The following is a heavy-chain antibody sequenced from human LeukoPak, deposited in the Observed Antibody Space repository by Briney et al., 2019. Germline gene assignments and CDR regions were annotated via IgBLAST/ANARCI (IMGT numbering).Heavy chain of an antibody. V-gene: IGHV1-18*01. D-gene: IGHD3-22*01. CDR1: GYTFNSYG. CDR3: ARVVYYDSSGYRNWFDP. Sequence: ASVKVSCKASGYTFNSYGINWVRQAPGQGLEWMGWISVYNGNTNYAQKVQGRVTMTTDTSTSTAYMELRSLRSDDTAVYYCARVVYYDSSGYRNWFDPWGQGTLVTVSS. CDR2: ISVYNGNT. J-gene: IGHJ5*02.